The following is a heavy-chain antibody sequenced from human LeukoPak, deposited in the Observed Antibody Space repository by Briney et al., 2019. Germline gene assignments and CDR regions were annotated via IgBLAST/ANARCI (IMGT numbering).Heavy chain of an antibody. Sequence: SETLSLTCAVYGGSFSGYYWRWIRQPPGKGLEWIGEINHSGSTNYNPSLKSRVTISVDTSKNQFSLRLSSVTAADTAVYYCARGGTLRFLEWFYYYMDVWGKGTTVTVSS. CDR1: GGSFSGYY. CDR3: ARGGTLRFLEWFYYYMDV. D-gene: IGHD3-3*01. J-gene: IGHJ6*03. CDR2: INHSGST. V-gene: IGHV4-34*01.